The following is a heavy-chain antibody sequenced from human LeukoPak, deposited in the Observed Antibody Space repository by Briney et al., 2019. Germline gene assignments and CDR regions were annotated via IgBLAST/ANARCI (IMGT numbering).Heavy chain of an antibody. V-gene: IGHV3-30*04. CDR2: ISYDGSHI. Sequence: PGGSLRLSCAASGFTFSSYALHWVRQTPGKGLEWVAVISYDGSHIYYADSVKGRFTISRDNSKNTLYLQMNSLRAADTAVYYCARDSGFSGTQRGEYWGQGTLVTVSS. CDR1: GFTFSSYA. D-gene: IGHD3/OR15-3a*01. J-gene: IGHJ4*02. CDR3: ARDSGFSGTQRGEY.